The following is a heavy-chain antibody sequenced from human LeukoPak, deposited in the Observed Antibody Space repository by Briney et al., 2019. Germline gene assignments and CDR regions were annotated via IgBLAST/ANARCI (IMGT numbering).Heavy chain of an antibody. Sequence: SETLSLTRAAYGGSFSGYYWSWIRQPPGKGLEWIGEINHSGSTNYNPSLKSRVTTSVDMSKNQFSLKVRSVTAADTAVYYCAKRYYDFWSGYYWYNWFDPWGQGTLVTVSS. V-gene: IGHV4-34*01. D-gene: IGHD3-3*01. CDR3: AKRYYDFWSGYYWYNWFDP. J-gene: IGHJ5*02. CDR1: GGSFSGYY. CDR2: INHSGST.